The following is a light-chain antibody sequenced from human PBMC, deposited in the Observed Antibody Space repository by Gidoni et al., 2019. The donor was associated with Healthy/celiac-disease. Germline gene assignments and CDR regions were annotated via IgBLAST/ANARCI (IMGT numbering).Light chain of an antibody. J-gene: IGLJ3*02. CDR3: QSADSSGTYEV. V-gene: IGLV3-25*03. Sequence: SYELTQPPPVSVSPGQTARITCSGDALPKQYAYWYQQKPGQAPVLVIYKDTERPSGIPERFSGSSSGTTVTLTISGVQAEDDADYYCQSADSSGTYEVFGGGTKLTVL. CDR1: ALPKQY. CDR2: KDT.